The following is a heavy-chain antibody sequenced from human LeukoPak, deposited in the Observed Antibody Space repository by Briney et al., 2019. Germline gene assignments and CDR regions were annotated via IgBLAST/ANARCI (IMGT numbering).Heavy chain of an antibody. CDR3: AKAPVISCRGAYCYPFDS. CDR2: TSSSDAGT. V-gene: IGHV3-23*01. Sequence: PGGSLRLSCAASGFTLSTYAMSWVRQTPGKGLEWVAATSSSDAGTYHADSVRGRFTISRDNSKNTLYLQMNSLRAEDAAVYFCAKAPVISCRGAYCYPFDSWGQGTLVTVSS. J-gene: IGHJ4*02. D-gene: IGHD2-21*01. CDR1: GFTLSTYA.